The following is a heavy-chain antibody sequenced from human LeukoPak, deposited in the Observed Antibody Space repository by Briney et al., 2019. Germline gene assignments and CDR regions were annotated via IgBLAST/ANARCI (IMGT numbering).Heavy chain of an antibody. CDR2: IYYSGST. V-gene: IGHV4-39*02. CDR3: ARDGAVAGAAYYFDY. D-gene: IGHD6-19*01. Sequence: SETLSLTCTVSGGSISSSSYYWGWIRQPPGKGLEWIGSIYYSGSTYYNPSLKSRVTISVDTSKNQFSLKLSSVTAADTAVYYCARDGAVAGAAYYFDYWGQGTLVTVSS. J-gene: IGHJ4*02. CDR1: GGSISSSSYY.